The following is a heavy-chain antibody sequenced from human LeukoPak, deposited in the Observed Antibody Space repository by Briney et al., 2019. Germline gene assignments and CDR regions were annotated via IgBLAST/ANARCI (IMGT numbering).Heavy chain of an antibody. Sequence: GGSLRLSCAASGFTFDDYTMHWVRQAPGKGLEWVSLISWDGGSTYYADSVKGRFTISRDNSKNSLYLQMNSLRTEDTALYYCAKDIAMVREGDAFDIWGQGTMVTVSS. CDR2: ISWDGGST. J-gene: IGHJ3*02. CDR1: GFTFDDYT. D-gene: IGHD3-10*01. V-gene: IGHV3-43*01. CDR3: AKDIAMVREGDAFDI.